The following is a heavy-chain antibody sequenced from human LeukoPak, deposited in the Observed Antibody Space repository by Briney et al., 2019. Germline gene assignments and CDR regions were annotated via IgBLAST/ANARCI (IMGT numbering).Heavy chain of an antibody. CDR3: AKCEWELSYFDY. V-gene: IGHV3-53*01. J-gene: IGHJ4*02. CDR2: IYSGGST. D-gene: IGHD1-26*01. CDR1: GFTVSSNY. Sequence: PGGSLRLSCAASGFTVSSNYMSWVRQAPGKGLEWVSVIYSGGSTYYADSVKGRFTISRDNSKNTLYLQMNSLRAEDTAGYYCAKCEWELSYFDYWGQGTLVTVSS.